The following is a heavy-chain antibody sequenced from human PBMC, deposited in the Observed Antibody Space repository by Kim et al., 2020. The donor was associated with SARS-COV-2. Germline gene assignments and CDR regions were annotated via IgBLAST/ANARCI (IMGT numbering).Heavy chain of an antibody. J-gene: IGHJ6*02. CDR2: IRSKAYGGTT. V-gene: IGHV3-49*04. CDR3: TRGIRYFDWLFRSDYYYYGMDV. CDR1: GFTFGDYA. Sequence: GGSLRLSCTASGFTFGDYAMSWVRQAPGKGLEWVGFIRSKAYGGTTEYAASVKGRFTISRDDSKSIAYLQMNSLKTEDTAVYYCTRGIRYFDWLFRSDYYYYGMDVWGQGTTVTVSS. D-gene: IGHD3-9*01.